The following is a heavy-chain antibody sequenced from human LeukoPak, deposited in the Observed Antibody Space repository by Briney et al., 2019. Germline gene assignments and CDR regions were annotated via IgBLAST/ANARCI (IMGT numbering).Heavy chain of an antibody. Sequence: ASVKVSCKASGYTFTSYGISWVRQAPGQGLEWMGWISAYNGNTNYAQKLQGRVTMTTDTSTSTAYMELRSLRSDDTAVYYCATHQPYDFWSGYYTTYKDYYYYGMDVWGQGTTVTVSS. D-gene: IGHD3-3*01. CDR1: GYTFTSYG. V-gene: IGHV1-18*01. CDR3: ATHQPYDFWSGYYTTYKDYYYYGMDV. CDR2: ISAYNGNT. J-gene: IGHJ6*02.